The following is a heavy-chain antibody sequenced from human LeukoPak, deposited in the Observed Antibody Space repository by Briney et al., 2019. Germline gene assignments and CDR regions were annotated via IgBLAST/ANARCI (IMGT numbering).Heavy chain of an antibody. Sequence: SETLSLTCTVSGGSISSGGYYWSWIRQHPGKGLEWIGYIYCSGSTYYNPSLKSRVTISVDTSKNQFSLKLSSVTAADTAVYYCARTLWFGEPYLDYWGQGTLVTVSS. V-gene: IGHV4-31*03. J-gene: IGHJ4*02. CDR1: GGSISSGGYY. CDR2: IYCSGST. D-gene: IGHD3-10*01. CDR3: ARTLWFGEPYLDY.